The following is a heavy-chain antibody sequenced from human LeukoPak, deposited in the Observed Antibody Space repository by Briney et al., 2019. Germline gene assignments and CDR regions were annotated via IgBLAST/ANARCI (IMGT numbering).Heavy chain of an antibody. CDR2: IYYSGST. D-gene: IGHD6-6*01. Sequence: SETLSLTCTVSGGSISTGTYYWGWIRQPPGKGLEWIGSIYYSGSTYYTPSLKSRVTISVDTSRNQFSLKLTSVTAADTAIYYCAREAYTSSKFEPWGQGTLVTVSS. V-gene: IGHV4-39*02. CDR3: AREAYTSSKFEP. J-gene: IGHJ5*02. CDR1: GGSISTGTYY.